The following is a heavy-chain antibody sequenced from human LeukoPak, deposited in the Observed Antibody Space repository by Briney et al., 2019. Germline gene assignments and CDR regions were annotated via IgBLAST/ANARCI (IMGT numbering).Heavy chain of an antibody. V-gene: IGHV4-4*02. CDR1: GGSISSSNW. CDR2: IYYSGST. Sequence: PSGTLSLACAVSGGSISSSNWWSWVRQPPGKGLEWIGSIYYSGSTYYNPSLKSRVTISVDTSKNQFSLKLSSVTAADTAVYYCARGRSGYCSSTSCYVRPRNWFDPWGQGTLVTVSS. J-gene: IGHJ5*02. CDR3: ARGRSGYCSSTSCYVRPRNWFDP. D-gene: IGHD2-2*01.